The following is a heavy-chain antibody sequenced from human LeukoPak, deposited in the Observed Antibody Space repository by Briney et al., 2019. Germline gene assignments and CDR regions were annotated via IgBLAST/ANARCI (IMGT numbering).Heavy chain of an antibody. J-gene: IGHJ5*02. CDR3: AKEGAERISGCTDT. D-gene: IGHD6-19*01. CDR2: ISYEGSIT. CDR1: GFTLSNYG. V-gene: IGHV3-30*18. Sequence: PGGSLRLSCAASGFTLSNYGMHWVRQAPGTGLEWVAVISYEGSITHYADSVKGRFTISRDNSKNTLYLQMNSLRAEDTAVYYCAKEGAERISGCTDTWGQGTLVTVSS.